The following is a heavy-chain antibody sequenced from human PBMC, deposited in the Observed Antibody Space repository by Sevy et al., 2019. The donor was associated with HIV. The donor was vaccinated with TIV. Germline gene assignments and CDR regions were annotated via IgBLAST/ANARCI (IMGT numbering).Heavy chain of an antibody. CDR1: GFTFSSYA. J-gene: IGHJ3*02. CDR3: AKEYYYDSSGSVGAFDI. CDR2: ISGSGGST. Sequence: GGSLRLSCAASGFTFSSYAMSWVRQAPGKGLEWVSAISGSGGSTYYADSVKGRFTMSRDNSKNTLYLQMNSLRAEDTAVYYCAKEYYYDSSGSVGAFDIWGQGTMVTVSS. D-gene: IGHD3-22*01. V-gene: IGHV3-23*01.